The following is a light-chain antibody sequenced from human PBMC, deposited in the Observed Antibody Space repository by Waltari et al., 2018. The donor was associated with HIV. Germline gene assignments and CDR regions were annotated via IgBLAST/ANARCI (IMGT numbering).Light chain of an antibody. CDR3: SSFTTSNSLL. CDR1: SSDVGAYAF. Sequence: QSALTQPASVSGSPWQSITVSCTVTSSDVGAYAFVSWYQQTPGIAPTLVLYEVSNRPSGISDRFSGSKSGNTASLTISGLQTEDEADDYCSSFTTSNSLLFGGGTKVTVL. J-gene: IGLJ2*01. CDR2: EVS. V-gene: IGLV2-14*01.